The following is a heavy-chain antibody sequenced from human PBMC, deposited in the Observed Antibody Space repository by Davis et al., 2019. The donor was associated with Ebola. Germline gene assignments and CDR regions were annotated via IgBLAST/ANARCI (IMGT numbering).Heavy chain of an antibody. CDR3: ARIVLDTAMVDYFDY. J-gene: IGHJ4*02. Sequence: ASVKVSCKASGGTFSSYAISWVRQAPGQGLEWMGRINPNSGGTNYAQKFQGRVTMTRDTSISTAYMELSRLRSDDTAVYYCARIVLDTAMVDYFDYWGQGTLVTVSS. D-gene: IGHD5-18*01. CDR1: GGTFSSYA. CDR2: INPNSGGT. V-gene: IGHV1-2*06.